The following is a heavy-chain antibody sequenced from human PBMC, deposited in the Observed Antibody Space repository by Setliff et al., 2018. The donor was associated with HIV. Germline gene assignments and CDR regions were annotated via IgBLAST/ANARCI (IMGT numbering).Heavy chain of an antibody. CDR1: GGSISSRAYY. Sequence: ASETLSLTCTVSGGSISSRAYYWGWIRQPPGKGLEWIGSIFYSGSTYYNPSLKSRVTISVDTSKNQFSLKLSSVTAADTAVYYCATYSSSWPDYWGQGTLVTVSS. D-gene: IGHD6-13*01. CDR3: ATYSSSWPDY. V-gene: IGHV4-39*01. J-gene: IGHJ4*02. CDR2: IFYSGST.